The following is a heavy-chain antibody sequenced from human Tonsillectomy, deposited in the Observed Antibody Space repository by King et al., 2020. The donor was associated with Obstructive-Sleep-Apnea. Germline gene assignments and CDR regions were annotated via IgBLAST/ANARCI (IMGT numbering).Heavy chain of an antibody. CDR2: IWYDGSNK. CDR3: ARDQRDPGYFDY. CDR1: GFTFSSYG. Sequence: VQLVESGGGVVQPGRSLRLSCAASGFTFSSYGMHWVRQAPGKGLEWVAVIWYDGSNKYYADSVKGRFTISRDNSKNTLYLQMNSLRAEDTAVYYCARDQRDPGYFDYWGQGTLVTVSS. J-gene: IGHJ4*02. V-gene: IGHV3-33*01.